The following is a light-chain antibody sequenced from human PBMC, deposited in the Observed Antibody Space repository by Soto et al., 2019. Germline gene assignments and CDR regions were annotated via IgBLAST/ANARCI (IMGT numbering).Light chain of an antibody. CDR3: SSYTSSSSTLVV. Sequence: QSALAQPASVSGSPGQSITISCTGTSSDVGGYNSVSWYQQHPGKAPKLMIYDVSDRPSGVSNRFSGSKSGNTASLTISGLQAEDEADYYCSSYTSSSSTLVVFGGGTKLTVL. CDR2: DVS. V-gene: IGLV2-14*03. CDR1: SSDVGGYNS. J-gene: IGLJ2*01.